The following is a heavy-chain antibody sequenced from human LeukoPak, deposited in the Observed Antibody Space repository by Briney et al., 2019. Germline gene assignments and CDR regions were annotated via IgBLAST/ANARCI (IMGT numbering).Heavy chain of an antibody. D-gene: IGHD4-17*01. J-gene: IGHJ2*01. CDR2: INYSGTT. CDR3: ASTPNNDYGDYWYFDL. V-gene: IGHV4-39*07. CDR1: GGSISNTNYF. Sequence: SETLSLTCTVSGGSISNTNYFWGWIRQPPGKGLEWIGSINYSGTTYYTPSLKSRLTISVDTSKNQFSLKLSSVTAADTAVYYCASTPNNDYGDYWYFDLWGRGTLVTVSS.